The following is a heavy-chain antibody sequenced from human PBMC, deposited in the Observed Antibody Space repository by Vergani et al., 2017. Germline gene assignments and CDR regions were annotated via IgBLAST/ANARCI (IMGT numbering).Heavy chain of an antibody. D-gene: IGHD3-10*01. J-gene: IGHJ5*02. CDR1: GFTFSSYA. V-gene: IGHV3-30-3*01. Sequence: QVQLVESGGGVVQPGRSLRLSCAASGFTFSSYAMHWVRQAPGKGLEWVAVISYDGSNKYYADSVKGRFTISRDNSKNTLYLQMNSLRAEDTAVYYCARATYPPPGSGSYYDGNCFDPWGQGTLVTVSS. CDR3: ARATYPPPGSGSYYDGNCFDP. CDR2: ISYDGSNK.